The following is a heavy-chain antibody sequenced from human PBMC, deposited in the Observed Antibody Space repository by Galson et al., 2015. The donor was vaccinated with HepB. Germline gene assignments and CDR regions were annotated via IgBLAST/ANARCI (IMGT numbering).Heavy chain of an antibody. CDR3: ARGNKKAKYYDYVWGSYRQRGNWFDP. CDR1: GYTFTSYY. CDR2: INPSGGST. D-gene: IGHD3-16*02. J-gene: IGHJ5*02. V-gene: IGHV1-46*01. Sequence: SVKVSCKASGYTFTSYYMHWVRQAPGQGLEWMGIINPSGGSTSYAQKFQGRVTMTRDTSTSTVYMELSSLRSEDTAVYYCARGNKKAKYYDYVWGSYRQRGNWFDPWGQGTLVTVSS.